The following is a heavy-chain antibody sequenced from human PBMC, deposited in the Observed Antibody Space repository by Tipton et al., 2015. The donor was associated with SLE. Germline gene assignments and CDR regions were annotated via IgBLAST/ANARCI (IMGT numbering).Heavy chain of an antibody. V-gene: IGHV4-34*01. J-gene: IGHJ4*02. CDR2: INHRGST. CDR3: ARGAVADS. Sequence: GLVKPSETLSLTCGVYGGSLSNYYWNWIRQPPGKGLEWIGKINHRGSTDYDPSLKSRVTISLDTSKNQFSLKLSSVTAADTAVYYCARGAVADSWGQGTLVTVSS. D-gene: IGHD5-12*01. CDR1: GGSLSNYY.